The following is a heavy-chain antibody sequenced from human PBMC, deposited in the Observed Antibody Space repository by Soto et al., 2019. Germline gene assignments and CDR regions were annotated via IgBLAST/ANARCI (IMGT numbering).Heavy chain of an antibody. V-gene: IGHV3-33*05. CDR2: ISHHGIKG. J-gene: IGHJ4*01. CDR1: GFTFRDYG. CDR3: ENGWVGASNKYYFEY. D-gene: IGHD6-19*01. Sequence: QVQLVESGGGVVRPGRSLRLSCVASGFTFRDYGMHWVRQAPGKGVEWVAGISHHGIKGHYADCVKGRFTISRDNSKNSVYLQLHSLRGDDSAVYYCENGWVGASNKYYFEYWGHGTLVTVSS.